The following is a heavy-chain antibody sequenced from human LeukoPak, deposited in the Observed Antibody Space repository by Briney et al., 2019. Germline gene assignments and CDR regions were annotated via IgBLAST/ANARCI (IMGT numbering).Heavy chain of an antibody. V-gene: IGHV1-2*02. CDR2: INPNSGGT. Sequence: ASVKVSCKASGYTFTGYYMHWVRQAPGQGLEWMGWINPNSGGTNYAQKFQGRVTMTRDTSISTAYMELSRLRSGDTAVYYCARVLTVSQDHYFDYWGQGTLVTVSS. CDR3: ARVLTVSQDHYFDY. D-gene: IGHD3-9*01. CDR1: GYTFTGYY. J-gene: IGHJ4*02.